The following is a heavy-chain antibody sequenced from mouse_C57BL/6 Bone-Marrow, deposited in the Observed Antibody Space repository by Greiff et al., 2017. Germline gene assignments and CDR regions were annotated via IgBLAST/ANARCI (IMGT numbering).Heavy chain of an antibody. CDR1: GYAFSSYW. D-gene: IGHD2-1*01. J-gene: IGHJ2*01. CDR3: ASSIYGNYEG. Sequence: VKVVESGAELVKPGASVKISCKASGYAFSSYWMNWVKQRPGKGLEWIGQIYPGDGDTNYNGKFKGKATLTADKSSSTAYMQLSSLTSEDSAVYFCASSIYGNYEGWGQGTTLTVSS. V-gene: IGHV1-80*01. CDR2: IYPGDGDT.